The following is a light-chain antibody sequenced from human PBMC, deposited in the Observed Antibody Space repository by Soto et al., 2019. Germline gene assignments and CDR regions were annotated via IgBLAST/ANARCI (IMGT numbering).Light chain of an antibody. V-gene: IGKV3D-20*02. CDR3: QQRSNWPIT. J-gene: IGKJ5*01. CDR1: QSVSSNY. Sequence: EIVLTQSPGTLSLSPGERATFSCRASQSVSSNYLAWYQQKPGQPPRLLMDGATRATGIPDRFSGSGSGTDFTLTISSLEPEDFALYYCQQRSNWPITFGQGTRLEIK. CDR2: GA.